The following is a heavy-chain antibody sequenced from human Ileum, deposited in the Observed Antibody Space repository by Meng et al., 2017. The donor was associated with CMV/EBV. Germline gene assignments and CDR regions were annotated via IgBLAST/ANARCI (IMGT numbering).Heavy chain of an antibody. CDR3: ATYGEPH. CDR1: GFTFNNAW. D-gene: IGHD4-17*01. V-gene: IGHV3-15*01. CDR2: IKSKAAGGTT. Sequence: GESLKISCAASGFTFNNAWMSWVRQAPGEGLEWVGRIKSKAAGGTTDYAAPVKGRFTISRDDSKNTLYLQMNSLKTEDSAMYYCATYGEPHWGQGTLVTVYS. J-gene: IGHJ4*02.